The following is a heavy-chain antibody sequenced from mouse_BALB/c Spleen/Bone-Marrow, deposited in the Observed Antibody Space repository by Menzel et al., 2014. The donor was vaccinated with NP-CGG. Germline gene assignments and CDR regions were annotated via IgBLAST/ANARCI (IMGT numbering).Heavy chain of an antibody. CDR3: ARHHRYAYYFDY. J-gene: IGHJ2*01. CDR2: IHPNSGNT. D-gene: IGHD2-14*01. V-gene: IGHV1S130*01. Sequence: VQLQQSGSVLVRPGASVRLSCKASGYTFTNSWIHWAKQRPGQGLEWIGEIHPNSGNTNYNEKSKGKATLTADTSSSTAYVDLSSLTSEDSSVYYCARHHRYAYYFDYWGQGTTLTVSS. CDR1: GYTFTNSW.